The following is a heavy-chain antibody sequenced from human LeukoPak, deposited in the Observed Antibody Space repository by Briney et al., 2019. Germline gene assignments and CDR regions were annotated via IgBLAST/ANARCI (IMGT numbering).Heavy chain of an antibody. Sequence: GASVKVSCKASGYTFTGYYMHWVRQAPGQGLEWMGWINPNSGGTNYAQKFQGRVTMTRDTSISTAYMELSRLRSDDTAVYYCARAGAVAGTFYYGMDVWGQGTTVTVSS. CDR2: INPNSGGT. CDR3: ARAGAVAGTFYYGMDV. J-gene: IGHJ6*02. D-gene: IGHD6-19*01. CDR1: GYTFTGYY. V-gene: IGHV1-2*02.